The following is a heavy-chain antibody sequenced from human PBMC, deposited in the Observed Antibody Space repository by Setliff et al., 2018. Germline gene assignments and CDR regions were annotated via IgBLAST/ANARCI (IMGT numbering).Heavy chain of an antibody. CDR3: ARGGTFRYFDY. CDR1: GGSISSYY. V-gene: IGHV4-59*08. CDR2: IYYSGST. J-gene: IGHJ4*02. D-gene: IGHD2-15*01. Sequence: SETLSLTCTVSGGSISSYYWSWIRQPPGKGLEWIGYIYYSGSTNYNPSLKSRVTISVDTSKNQFSLSLSSVTAADTAVYYCARGGTFRYFDYWGQGTPVTVSS.